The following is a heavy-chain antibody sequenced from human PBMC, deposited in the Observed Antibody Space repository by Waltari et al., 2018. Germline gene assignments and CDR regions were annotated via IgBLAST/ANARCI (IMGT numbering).Heavy chain of an antibody. CDR2: IYYSGST. V-gene: IGHV4-59*01. CDR1: GGSISSYY. D-gene: IGHD6-13*01. CDR3: ARDVDSSSWYPGFGY. Sequence: QVQLQESGPGLVKPSETLSLTCTVSGGSISSYYWSWIRQPPGKGLEWIGYIYYSGSTNYNPSLKSRVTISVDTSKNQFSLKLSSVTAADTAVYYCARDVDSSSWYPGFGYWGQGTLVTVSS. J-gene: IGHJ4*02.